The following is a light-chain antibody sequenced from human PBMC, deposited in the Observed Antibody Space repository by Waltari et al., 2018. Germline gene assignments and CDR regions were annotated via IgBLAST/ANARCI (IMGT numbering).Light chain of an antibody. CDR3: QQYNNWPSWT. J-gene: IGKJ1*01. V-gene: IGKV3-15*01. CDR2: GAS. Sequence: EIVMTQSPATLSVSPGERATLSCRASKSVSSYLAWYQQKPGQAPRLLIYGASTRATGIPARFSGSGSGTEFTLTISSLQSEDFAIYYCQQYNNWPSWTFGQGTKVEIK. CDR1: KSVSSY.